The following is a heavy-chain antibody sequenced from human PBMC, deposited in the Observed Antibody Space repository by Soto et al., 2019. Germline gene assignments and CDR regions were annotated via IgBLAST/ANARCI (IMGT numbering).Heavy chain of an antibody. CDR1: GYTFTGYY. CDR2: ISPNSGGT. Sequence: ASVKVSFKASGYTFTGYYMHWLRQAPGQGLEWMGWISPNSGGTNYAQKFQGRVTMTRDTSISTAYMELSRLRSDDTAVYYCARDKWGGVVTYGMDVWGQGTTVTVSS. CDR3: ARDKWGGVVTYGMDV. D-gene: IGHD3-3*01. V-gene: IGHV1-2*02. J-gene: IGHJ6*02.